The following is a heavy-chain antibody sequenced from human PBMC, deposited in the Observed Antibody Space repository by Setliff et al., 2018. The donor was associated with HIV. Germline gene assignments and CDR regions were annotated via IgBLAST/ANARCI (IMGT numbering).Heavy chain of an antibody. CDR3: AREYSGSGINFNPLT. CDR2: INYSGNT. D-gene: IGHD3-10*01. CDR1: GVSISSRNW. V-gene: IGHV4-4*02. J-gene: IGHJ5*02. Sequence: PSETLSLTCAVSGVSISSRNWWSWVRQPPGKGLEWIGEINYSGNTNYNPSLKTRVTISVDKSKNQFFLNLKSVTAADTAVYFCAREYSGSGINFNPLTWGQGTLVTVYS.